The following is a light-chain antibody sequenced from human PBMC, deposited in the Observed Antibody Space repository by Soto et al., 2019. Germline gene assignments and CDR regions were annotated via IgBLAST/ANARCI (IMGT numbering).Light chain of an antibody. CDR2: KAS. J-gene: IGKJ1*01. CDR1: QSVGSW. V-gene: IGKV1-5*03. CDR3: QKYDGYPWT. Sequence: DIQMTQSPSTLSASVGDRVIITCRASQSVGSWLAWYQQKPGKAPKLLIYKASSLESGVPSRFSGSRSGTEFTLTISSLQPDAFATYYCQKYDGYPWTFGQGTQVEIK.